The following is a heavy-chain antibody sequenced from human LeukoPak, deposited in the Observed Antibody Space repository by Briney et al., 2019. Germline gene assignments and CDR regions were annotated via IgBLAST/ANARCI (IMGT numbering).Heavy chain of an antibody. CDR3: AKDGTTMTTGRGYFDY. J-gene: IGHJ4*02. CDR2: VRYDGGNK. D-gene: IGHD4-17*01. Sequence: PGGSLRLSCVASGFTFTNYGMHWVRQAPGKGLEWVAFVRYDGGNKYYADSVKGRFTISRDNSKNTLYLQLNSLRTEDTAVYYCAKDGTTMTTGRGYFDYWGQGALVTVSS. V-gene: IGHV3-30*02. CDR1: GFTFTNYG.